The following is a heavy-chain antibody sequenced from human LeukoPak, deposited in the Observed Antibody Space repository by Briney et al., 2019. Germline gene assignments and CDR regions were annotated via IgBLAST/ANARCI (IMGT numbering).Heavy chain of an antibody. J-gene: IGHJ4*02. CDR2: IYYSGST. CDR1: GGSISSYY. Sequence: SETLSLTCTVSGGSISSYYWSWIRQPPGKGLEWIGYIYYSGSTNYKSSLKSRVTISVDTSKNQFSLKLSSVTAADTAVYYCARGGLATINRDFDYWGQGTLVTVSS. D-gene: IGHD5-12*01. V-gene: IGHV4-59*01. CDR3: ARGGLATINRDFDY.